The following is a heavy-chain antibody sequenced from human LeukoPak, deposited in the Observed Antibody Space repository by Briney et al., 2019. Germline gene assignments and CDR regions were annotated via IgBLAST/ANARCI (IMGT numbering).Heavy chain of an antibody. D-gene: IGHD3-3*02. V-gene: IGHV1-18*01. Sequence: ASVKVSCKASGYTFTSYGISWVRQAAGQGLEWMGWISAYNGNTNYAQKLQGRVTMTTDTSTSTAYMELRSLRSDDTAVYYCARDRWAYWHWPVDYWGQGTLVTVSS. J-gene: IGHJ4*02. CDR2: ISAYNGNT. CDR3: ARDRWAYWHWPVDY. CDR1: GYTFTSYG.